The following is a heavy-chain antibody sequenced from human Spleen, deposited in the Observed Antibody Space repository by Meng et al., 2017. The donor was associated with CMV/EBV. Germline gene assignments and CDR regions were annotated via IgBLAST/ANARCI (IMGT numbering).Heavy chain of an antibody. CDR1: GYTFTGYY. Sequence: ASVKVSCKASGYTFTGYYMHWVRQAPGQGLEWMGWINPNSGGTNYAQKFQGRVTMTRDTSISTAYMELSRLGSDDTAVYYCARWSTIFGVVYYYYGMDVWGQGTTVTVSS. D-gene: IGHD3-3*01. CDR2: INPNSGGT. V-gene: IGHV1-2*02. J-gene: IGHJ6*02. CDR3: ARWSTIFGVVYYYYGMDV.